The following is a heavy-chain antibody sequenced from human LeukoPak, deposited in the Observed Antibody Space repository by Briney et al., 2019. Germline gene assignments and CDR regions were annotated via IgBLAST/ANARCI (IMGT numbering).Heavy chain of an antibody. V-gene: IGHV1-18*01. CDR2: ISAYNGNT. J-gene: IGHJ4*02. Sequence: XXXVXQAPGQXVXXMGWISAYNGNTNYAQKLQGRVTMTTDTSTSTXYMELRRVRSDDTAGDYCAXXXXXXXXXXXXYXXXXFDYWGXGXLVTVSS. CDR3: AXXXXXXXXXXXXYXXXXFDY.